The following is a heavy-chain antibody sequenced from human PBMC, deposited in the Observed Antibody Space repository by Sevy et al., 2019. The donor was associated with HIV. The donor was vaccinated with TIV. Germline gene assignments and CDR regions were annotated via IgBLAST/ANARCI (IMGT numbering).Heavy chain of an antibody. CDR1: GFTFSRFA. D-gene: IGHD5-12*01. CDR3: AKGPYRGYDSNYFDY. J-gene: IGHJ4*02. V-gene: IGHV3-23*01. CDR2: ISVSGGST. Sequence: GESLKISCAASGFTFSRFAMSWVRQAPGKGLQWVSGISVSGGSTYYADSVTGRFTVSRDNSRNTLYLQLNSLRAEDTAVYYCAKGPYRGYDSNYFDYWGQGTLVTVSS.